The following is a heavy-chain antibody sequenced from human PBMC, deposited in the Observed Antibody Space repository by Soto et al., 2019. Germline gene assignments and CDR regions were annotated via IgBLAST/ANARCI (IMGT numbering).Heavy chain of an antibody. Sequence: GGSRRLSCAPSGFSVSSNYMNWVRQAPGKWLECVSVIYSGCSTYYADCVKGRFTISRDNSKTTLYLQMNSLRAEDTAVSYCARKDEGRAPYSSGLDAFDIWGQGTMVTVSS. CDR3: ARKDEGRAPYSSGLDAFDI. V-gene: IGHV3-66*01. J-gene: IGHJ3*02. CDR1: GFSVSSNY. D-gene: IGHD6-19*01. CDR2: IYSGCST.